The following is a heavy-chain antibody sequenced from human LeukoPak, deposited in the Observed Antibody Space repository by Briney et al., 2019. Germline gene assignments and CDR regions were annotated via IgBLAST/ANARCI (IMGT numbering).Heavy chain of an antibody. Sequence: ASVKVSCKASGCTFTGYYMHWVRQAPGQGLEWMGRINPNSGGTNYAQKFQGRVTMTRDTSISTAYMELSRLRSDDTAVYYCARGTMVVRRDFDYWGQGTLVTVSS. V-gene: IGHV1-2*06. D-gene: IGHD4-23*01. CDR2: INPNSGGT. CDR1: GCTFTGYY. CDR3: ARGTMVVRRDFDY. J-gene: IGHJ4*02.